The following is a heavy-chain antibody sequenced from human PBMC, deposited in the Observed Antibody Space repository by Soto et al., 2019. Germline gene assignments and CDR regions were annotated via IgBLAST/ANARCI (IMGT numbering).Heavy chain of an antibody. CDR3: ARDGTPSSGYDY. Sequence: PGGSLRLSCAASGFTFSSYAFHWVRQAPGKGLEWVAIVSSDGRNKYYADSVKGRFTISGDNSKSTLYLQMNSLRTEDTAVYYCARDGTPSSGYDYWGQGILVTVSS. CDR1: GFTFSSYA. V-gene: IGHV3-30*04. D-gene: IGHD6-19*01. CDR2: VSSDGRNK. J-gene: IGHJ4*02.